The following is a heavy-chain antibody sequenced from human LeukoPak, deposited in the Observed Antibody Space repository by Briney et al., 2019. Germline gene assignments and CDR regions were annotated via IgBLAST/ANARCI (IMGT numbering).Heavy chain of an antibody. V-gene: IGHV4-4*07. J-gene: IGHJ4*02. CDR1: GVSMSGYY. CDR2: FNTRGIS. CDR3: ARGNYYGSASRGGPDY. D-gene: IGHD3-10*01. Sequence: PSETLSLTCSVSGVSMSGYYWSWIRQPAGKGLEWIGRFNTRGISNYNPSLKTRVIISLDNSKNQFSLTLSSVTAADTAVYYCARGNYYGSASRGGPDYWGQGILVTVSP.